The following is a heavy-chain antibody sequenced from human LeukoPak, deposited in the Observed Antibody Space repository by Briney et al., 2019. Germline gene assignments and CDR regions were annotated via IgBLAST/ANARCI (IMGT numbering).Heavy chain of an antibody. J-gene: IGHJ5*02. CDR2: ISAYNGNT. D-gene: IGHD3-3*01. CDR1: GYTFTSYG. CDR3: ARTVLADFWSGYYEYNWFDP. Sequence: ASVKVSCKASGYTFTSYGISWVRQAPGQGLEWMGWISAYNGNTNYAQKLQGRVTMTTDTSTSTAYMELRSLRSDDTAVYYCARTVLADFWSGYYEYNWFDPWDQGTLVTVSS. V-gene: IGHV1-18*01.